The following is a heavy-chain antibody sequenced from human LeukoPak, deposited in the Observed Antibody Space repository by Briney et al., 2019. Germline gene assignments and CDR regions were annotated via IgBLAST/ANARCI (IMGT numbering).Heavy chain of an antibody. CDR2: IYYSGST. Sequence: SETLSLTCTVSGGSISSYYWGWIRQPPGKGLEWIGSIYYSGSTYYNPSLKRRVTISVDTSKNQFSLKLSSVTAADTAVYYCARDGVRQPNHFDYWGQGTLVTVSS. D-gene: IGHD1-14*01. CDR3: ARDGVRQPNHFDY. CDR1: GGSISSYY. V-gene: IGHV4-39*07. J-gene: IGHJ4*02.